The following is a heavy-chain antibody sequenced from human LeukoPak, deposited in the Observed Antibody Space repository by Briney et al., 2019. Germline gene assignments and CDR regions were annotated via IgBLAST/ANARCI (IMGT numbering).Heavy chain of an antibody. CDR1: GFTFSSYA. CDR2: IWYDGSNK. J-gene: IGHJ4*02. V-gene: IGHV3-33*08. Sequence: GGSLRLSCAASGFTFSSYAMHWVRQAPGRGPEWVAIIWYDGSNKYYAESVEGRFTISRDNSKNTLYLQMNSLRAEDTAVYSCARGLGYSYGYGIDYWGQGTLVIASS. CDR3: ARGLGYSYGYGIDY. D-gene: IGHD5-18*01.